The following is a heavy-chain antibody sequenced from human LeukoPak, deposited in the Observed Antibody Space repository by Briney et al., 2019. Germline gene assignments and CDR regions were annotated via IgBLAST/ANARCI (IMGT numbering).Heavy chain of an antibody. V-gene: IGHV1-69*01. CDR3: ARGLNPYYYDSSGWDY. Sequence: ASVKVSCKASGGTFSSYAISWVRQAPGQGLEWMGGIIPIFGTANYAQKFQGRVTITADESTSTAYMELSSLRSEDTAVYYCARGLNPYYYDSSGWDYWGQGTLVTVSS. J-gene: IGHJ4*02. CDR1: GGTFSSYA. D-gene: IGHD3-22*01. CDR2: IIPIFGTA.